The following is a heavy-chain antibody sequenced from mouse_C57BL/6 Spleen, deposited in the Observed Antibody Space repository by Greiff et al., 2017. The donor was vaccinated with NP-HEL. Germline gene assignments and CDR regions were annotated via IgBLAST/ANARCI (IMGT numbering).Heavy chain of an antibody. Sequence: VQLQQSGAELARPGASVKLSCKASGYTFTSYGISWVKQRTGQGLEWIGEIYPRSGNTYYNEKFTGKATLTADKSSSTAYMELRSLTSEDSAVYFCARWGSSGYGDYFDYWGQGTTLTVSS. J-gene: IGHJ2*01. CDR1: GYTFTSYG. D-gene: IGHD3-2*02. CDR2: IYPRSGNT. V-gene: IGHV1-81*01. CDR3: ARWGSSGYGDYFDY.